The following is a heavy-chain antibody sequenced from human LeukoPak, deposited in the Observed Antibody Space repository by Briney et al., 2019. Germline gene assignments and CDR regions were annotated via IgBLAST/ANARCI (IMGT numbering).Heavy chain of an antibody. CDR3: ARGRTGYQYAMDV. J-gene: IGHJ6*03. V-gene: IGHV3-74*01. CDR1: GFTFSSHY. CDR2: TISDGSTT. Sequence: GGSLRLSCAASGFTFSSHYIHWVRQAPGKGLVWVSRTISDGSTTTYADSVRGRFSMSRDNAKNTLYLQMSSLRVEDTAVHFCARGRTGYQYAMDVWGKGTTVTVSS. D-gene: IGHD3-9*01.